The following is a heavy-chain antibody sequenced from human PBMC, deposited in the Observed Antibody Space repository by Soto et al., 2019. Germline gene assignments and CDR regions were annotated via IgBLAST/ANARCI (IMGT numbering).Heavy chain of an antibody. J-gene: IGHJ4*02. CDR2: IYYSVST. CDR1: GGSISSGGYY. CDR3: ARVGATVTTALDY. Sequence: QVQLQESGPGLVKPSQTLSLTCTVSGGSISSGGYYWSWIRQHPGKGLEWIGYIYYSVSTYYNPSLKSRVIISAETSKNQFSLKLSAVTAADTAVYYCARVGATVTTALDYWGQGTLVTVSS. V-gene: IGHV4-31*03. D-gene: IGHD4-17*01.